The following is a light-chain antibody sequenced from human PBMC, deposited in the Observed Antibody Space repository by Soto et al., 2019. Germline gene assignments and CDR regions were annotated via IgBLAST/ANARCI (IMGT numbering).Light chain of an antibody. CDR1: SSDVGSYNL. J-gene: IGLJ3*02. CDR2: EGS. V-gene: IGLV2-23*01. CDR3: CSDAGSSAWV. Sequence: QSALTQPASVSGSPGQSITISCTGTSSDVGSYNLVSWYQQHPGKAPKLMIYEGSKRPSGVSNRFSGSNCGNTASLTIAGLHAEDEAYYYCCSDAGSSAWVFGGGTKLTVL.